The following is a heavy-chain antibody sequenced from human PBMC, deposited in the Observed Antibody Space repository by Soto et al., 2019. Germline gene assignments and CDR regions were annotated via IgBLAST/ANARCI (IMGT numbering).Heavy chain of an antibody. D-gene: IGHD2-21*02. Sequence: SQTLSLTCAISGDSVSSNSAAWNWIRQSPSRGLEWLGRTYYRSKWYNDYAVSVKSRITINPDTSKNQFSLQLNSVTPEDTAVYYCARSYCGGDCYLRSTWFDPRGQGTLVTVSS. V-gene: IGHV6-1*01. CDR2: TYYRSKWYN. CDR3: ARSYCGGDCYLRSTWFDP. CDR1: GDSVSSNSAA. J-gene: IGHJ5*02.